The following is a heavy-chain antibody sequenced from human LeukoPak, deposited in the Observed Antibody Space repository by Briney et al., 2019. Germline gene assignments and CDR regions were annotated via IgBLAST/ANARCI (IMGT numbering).Heavy chain of an antibody. CDR3: AREGDGSAYFNY. J-gene: IGHJ4*02. V-gene: IGHV4-31*03. CDR2: IYYSGNT. CDR1: GGSISSGGYY. D-gene: IGHD5-24*01. Sequence: PSETLSLTCTVSGGSISSGGYYWSWIRQHPGKGLEWIGYIYYSGNTYYSPSLKSRVTISIDTSKNQFSLKLNSVTAADTAVYYCAREGDGSAYFNYWGQGTLVTVSS.